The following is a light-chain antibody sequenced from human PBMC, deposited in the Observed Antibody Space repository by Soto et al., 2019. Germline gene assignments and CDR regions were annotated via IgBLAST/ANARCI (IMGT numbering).Light chain of an antibody. J-gene: IGKJ1*01. CDR2: AAS. CDR1: QGISNY. CDR3: QQYDTYWT. V-gene: IGKV1-27*01. Sequence: DIQMTQSPSSLSASVGDRVTITCRASQGISNYLAWYQQKPGKVPKLPIYAASTLQSGVPSRFSGSGSGTEFTLTISSLQPDDFATYYCQQYDTYWTFGQGTKVDI.